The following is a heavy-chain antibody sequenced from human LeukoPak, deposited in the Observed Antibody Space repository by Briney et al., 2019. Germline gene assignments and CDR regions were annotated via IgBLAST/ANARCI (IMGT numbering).Heavy chain of an antibody. CDR3: ARVTTGGYYNY. Sequence: MPSETLSLTCTVPGGSISSGSSYWSWLRQPAGKGLEWIGRIYTSGSTHSNPSLNRRATISLDTSENHFFMKLSSVTAAETAVYYCARVTTGGYYNYWGQGTLVIVSS. J-gene: IGHJ4*02. V-gene: IGHV4-61*02. CDR2: IYTSGST. D-gene: IGHD3-22*01. CDR1: GGSISSGSSY.